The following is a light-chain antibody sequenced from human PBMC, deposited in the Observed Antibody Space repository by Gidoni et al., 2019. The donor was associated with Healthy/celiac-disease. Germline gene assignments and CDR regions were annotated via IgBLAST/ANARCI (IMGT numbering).Light chain of an antibody. CDR3: QSADSSSTYAV. Sequence: SHALTQPPSATVSPGQTAMITCSGDALPKQYAYWYQQKQGQDPVLVIYNDSGRPTGIPGRFSGSSSGTTFTLTIRGGQAEDGADYYCQSADSSSTYAVFGGGTKLTVL. CDR1: ALPKQY. V-gene: IGLV3-25*03. CDR2: NDS. J-gene: IGLJ3*02.